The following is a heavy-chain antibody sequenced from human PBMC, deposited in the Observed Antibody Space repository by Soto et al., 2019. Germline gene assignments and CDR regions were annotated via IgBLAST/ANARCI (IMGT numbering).Heavy chain of an antibody. D-gene: IGHD4-17*01. CDR3: ASGKDYAEGGY. CDR1: GFTFSSYS. Sequence: EVQLVESGGSLVQPGGSLRLSSAASGFTFSSYSMNWVRQAPGKGLEWVSYISSSSSTIYYADSVKGRFTISRDNAKNSLYLQMYSLRDEDTAVYYCASGKDYAEGGYWGQGTLVTVSS. V-gene: IGHV3-48*02. J-gene: IGHJ4*02. CDR2: ISSSSSTI.